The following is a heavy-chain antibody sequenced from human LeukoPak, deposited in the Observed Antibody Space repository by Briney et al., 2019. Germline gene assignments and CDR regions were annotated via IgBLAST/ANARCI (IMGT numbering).Heavy chain of an antibody. Sequence: PGRSLRLSCAASGFTFSNNAMHWVRQAPGKGLECVAVISNDGSDKYYADSVKGRFIISRDNSENTLYLQMNSLRAEDTAVYYCAKVGGTSGRSPGGQGTLVTVSS. CDR3: AKVGGTSGRSP. CDR1: GFTFSNNA. J-gene: IGHJ4*02. D-gene: IGHD1-26*01. CDR2: ISNDGSDK. V-gene: IGHV3-30*04.